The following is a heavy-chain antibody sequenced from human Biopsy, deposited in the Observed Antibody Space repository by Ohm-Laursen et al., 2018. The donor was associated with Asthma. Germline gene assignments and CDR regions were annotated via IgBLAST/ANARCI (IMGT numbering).Heavy chain of an antibody. V-gene: IGHV3-30*03. CDR1: GFSFSNFG. D-gene: IGHD4-23*01. Sequence: SLRLSCTASGFSFSNFGMHWVRQAPGKGLEWVAVISFDGSNEDYADSVKGRFTLSRDNSRNTLYLQMNSLRVEDTAIYYCARTHERWTSIQDDALDIWGQGTMVSVSS. CDR2: ISFDGSNE. J-gene: IGHJ3*02. CDR3: ARTHERWTSIQDDALDI.